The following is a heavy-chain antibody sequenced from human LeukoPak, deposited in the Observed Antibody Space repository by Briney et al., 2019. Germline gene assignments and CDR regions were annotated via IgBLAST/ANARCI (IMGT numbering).Heavy chain of an antibody. J-gene: IGHJ5*02. V-gene: IGHV4-59*01. CDR1: GGSISNYY. CDR2: IYYSGST. CDR3: ARSAYSSGWYGGVNWFDP. D-gene: IGHD6-19*01. Sequence: PSETLSLTCTVSGGSISNYYWSWIRQPPGKGLEWIGYIYYSGSTNYNPSLKSRVTISVDTSKNQFSLKPSSVTAADTAVYYRARSAYSSGWYGGVNWFDPWGQGTLVTVSS.